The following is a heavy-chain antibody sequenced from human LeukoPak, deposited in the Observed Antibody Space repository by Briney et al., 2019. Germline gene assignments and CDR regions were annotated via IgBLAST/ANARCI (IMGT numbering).Heavy chain of an antibody. CDR2: IRYDGSNK. J-gene: IGHJ4*02. Sequence: PGGSLRLSCAASGFSFGSYGMHWVRQAPGKGLEWVAFIRYDGSNKYYADSVKGRFTISRDNSKNTLYLQMNSLRAEDTAVYYCAKDPRRYSRTGGYFDYWGQGTLVTVSS. D-gene: IGHD6-13*01. V-gene: IGHV3-30*02. CDR1: GFSFGSYG. CDR3: AKDPRRYSRTGGYFDY.